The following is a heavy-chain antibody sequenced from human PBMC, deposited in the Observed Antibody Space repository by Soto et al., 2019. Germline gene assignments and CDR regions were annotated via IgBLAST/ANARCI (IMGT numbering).Heavy chain of an antibody. J-gene: IGHJ4*02. Sequence: GGSLRLSCAASGFTFSSYSMNWVRQAPGKGLEWVSVIIYDGSNKYYADSVKGRFTISRDNSKNTLYLQMNSLRAEDTAVYYCASDPGQTQDYWGQGTLVTVSS. CDR3: ASDPGQTQDY. V-gene: IGHV3-30*03. CDR2: IIYDGSNK. D-gene: IGHD7-27*01. CDR1: GFTFSSYS.